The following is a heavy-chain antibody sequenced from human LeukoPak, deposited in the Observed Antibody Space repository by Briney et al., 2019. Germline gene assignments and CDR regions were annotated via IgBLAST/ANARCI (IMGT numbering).Heavy chain of an antibody. D-gene: IGHD3-9*01. V-gene: IGHV4-59*01. Sequence: ASETLSLTCTVSGGSISSYYLSWIRQPPGKGLEWIGYIYYSGSTNYNPSLKSRVTISVDTSKNQFSLKLRSVTAADTAVYYCARDHRSIQYYDILTGYYRDDAFDIWGQGTMVTVSS. CDR2: IYYSGST. J-gene: IGHJ3*02. CDR1: GGSISSYY. CDR3: ARDHRSIQYYDILTGYYRDDAFDI.